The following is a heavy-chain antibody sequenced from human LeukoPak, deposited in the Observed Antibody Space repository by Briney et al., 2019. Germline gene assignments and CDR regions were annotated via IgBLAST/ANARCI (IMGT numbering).Heavy chain of an antibody. V-gene: IGHV3-53*01. J-gene: IGHJ4*02. CDR3: AREATYYYDSSGYYGGVAGYFDY. CDR2: IYSGGST. D-gene: IGHD3-22*01. Sequence: PGGSLRLSCAASGFTFSSNYMSWVRQAPGKGLEWVSVIYSGGSTYYSDSVKGRFTISRDNSKNTLYLQMNSLRAEDTAVYYCAREATYYYDSSGYYGGVAGYFDYWGQGTLVTVSS. CDR1: GFTFSSNY.